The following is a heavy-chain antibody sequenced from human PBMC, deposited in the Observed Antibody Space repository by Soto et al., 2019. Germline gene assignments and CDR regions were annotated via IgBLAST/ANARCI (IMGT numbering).Heavy chain of an antibody. Sequence: EVKLVESGGGLVQPGGSLRLSCAASGFTFSSYWMNWVRQTPGKGLVWVSRINTDGSSAMYADSVKGRFTISRDNAKNKLYWVMNDLRAENTAVYYSARESSLGSHYYMDVWGKGTTVTVSS. CDR1: GFTFSSYW. J-gene: IGHJ6*03. CDR2: INTDGSSA. D-gene: IGHD3-10*01. CDR3: ARESSLGSHYYMDV. V-gene: IGHV3-74*03.